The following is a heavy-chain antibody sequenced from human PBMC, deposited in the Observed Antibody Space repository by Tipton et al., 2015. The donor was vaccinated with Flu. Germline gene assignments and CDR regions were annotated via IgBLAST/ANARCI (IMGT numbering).Heavy chain of an antibody. V-gene: IGHV4-38-2*02. D-gene: IGHD2-2*01. CDR3: ARDPSLGMPDYFDF. Sequence: TLSLTCSVSGDSIGSDYYWGWIRQPPGKGLEWIGYIYNGQYTKYNPSLKSRVTISVDTSKKQFSLQLRSVTAADTAVYYCARDPSLGMPDYFDFWGPGTLVTASS. J-gene: IGHJ4*02. CDR2: IYNGQYT. CDR1: GDSIGSDYY.